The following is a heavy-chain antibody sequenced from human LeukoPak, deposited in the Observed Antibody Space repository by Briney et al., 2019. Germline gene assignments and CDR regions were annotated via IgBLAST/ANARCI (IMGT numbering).Heavy chain of an antibody. CDR2: IYPGDSDT. V-gene: IGHV5-51*01. J-gene: IGHJ4*02. Sequence: GESLKISCKGSGYSFTSYWIGWVRQMPGKGLEWMGIIYPGDSDTRYSPSFQGQVTISADKSISTAHLQWSSLKASDTAMYYCTVVDYYGSGSYTPFDYWGQGTLVTVSS. D-gene: IGHD3-10*01. CDR3: TVVDYYGSGSYTPFDY. CDR1: GYSFTSYW.